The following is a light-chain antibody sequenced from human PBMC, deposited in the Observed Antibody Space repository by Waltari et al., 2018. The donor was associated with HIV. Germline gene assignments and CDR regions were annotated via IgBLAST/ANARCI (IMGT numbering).Light chain of an antibody. CDR3: QQYYTSPLT. Sequence: DIVMTQSPDSLTVSLGERAAIHCQSSQSVLYSSNNKTYLAWYQQKPGQPPKLLIYWASIRESGVPDRFSGSGSGTDFTLTISSLQAEDVAVYYCQQYYTSPLTFGGGTKVEIK. J-gene: IGKJ4*01. V-gene: IGKV4-1*01. CDR2: WAS. CDR1: QSVLYSSNNKTY.